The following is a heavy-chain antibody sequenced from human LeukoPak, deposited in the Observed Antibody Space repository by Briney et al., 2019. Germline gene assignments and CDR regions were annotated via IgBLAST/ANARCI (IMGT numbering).Heavy chain of an antibody. D-gene: IGHD6-19*01. CDR2: IYHSGST. CDR1: GGSISSGGYY. Sequence: SETLSLTCTVSGGSISSGGYYWSWIRQPPGKGLEWIGYIYHSGSTYYNPSLKSRVTISVDRSKNQFSLKLSSVTAADTAVYYCARDKGGQWLSYWGQGTLVTVSS. CDR3: ARDKGGQWLSY. J-gene: IGHJ4*02. V-gene: IGHV4-30-2*01.